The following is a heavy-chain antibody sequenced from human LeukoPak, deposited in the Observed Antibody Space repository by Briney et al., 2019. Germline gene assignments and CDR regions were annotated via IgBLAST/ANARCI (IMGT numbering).Heavy chain of an antibody. CDR1: GFTFEDFA. CDR3: AKEGGKYCSSTSCYWDY. CDR2: ISWNSVMI. D-gene: IGHD2-2*01. J-gene: IGHJ4*02. Sequence: GGSLRLSCAASGFTFEDFAMHWVRQPPGKGLEWVASISWNSVMIDYADSVKGRFTISRDNAKNSLYLQMNSLRAEDTALYYCAKEGGKYCSSTSCYWDYWGQGTLVTVSS. V-gene: IGHV3-9*01.